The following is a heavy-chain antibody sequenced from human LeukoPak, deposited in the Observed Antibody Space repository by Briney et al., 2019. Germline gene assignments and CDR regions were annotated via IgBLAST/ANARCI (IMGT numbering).Heavy chain of an antibody. CDR1: GYTFTSYY. V-gene: IGHV1-46*01. CDR2: INPSGGST. D-gene: IGHD6-19*01. CDR3: ARAGYSSGWYEGDAFDI. J-gene: IGHJ3*02. Sequence: ASVKVSCKASGYTFTSYYMHWVRQAPGQGLEWMGIINPSGGSTSYAQKFQGRVTMTRDTSTSTVYMELSSLRSEDTAVYYCARAGYSSGWYEGDAFDIWGQGTMVTVSS.